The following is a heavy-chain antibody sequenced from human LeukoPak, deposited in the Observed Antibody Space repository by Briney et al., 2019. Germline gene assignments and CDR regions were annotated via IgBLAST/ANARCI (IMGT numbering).Heavy chain of an antibody. CDR1: GGSIGSGNW. CDR3: ARAVAAARQYYYGMDV. CDR2: IYHSGST. J-gene: IGHJ6*02. D-gene: IGHD6-13*01. V-gene: IGHV4-4*02. Sequence: PSETLSLTCAVSGGSIGSGNWWSWVRQPPGKGLEWIGEIYHSGSTNYNPSLKSRVTISVNTSKNQFSLKLSSVTAADTAVYYCARAVAAARQYYYGMDVWGQGTTVTVSS.